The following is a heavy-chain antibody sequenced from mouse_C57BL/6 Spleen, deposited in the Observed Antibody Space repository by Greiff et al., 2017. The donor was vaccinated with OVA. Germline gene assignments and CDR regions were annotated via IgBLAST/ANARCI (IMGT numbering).Heavy chain of an antibody. J-gene: IGHJ2*01. V-gene: IGHV5-17*01. Sequence: DVKLVESGGGLVKPGGSLKFSCAASGFTFSDYGMHWVRQAPGKGLEWVAYISSGSSTIYYADTVKGRFTISRDNAKTTLFLQMTSLRSEDTAMYYSARGYYGSSYLDYWGQGTTLTVSS. CDR3: ARGYYGSSYLDY. CDR1: GFTFSDYG. CDR2: ISSGSSTI. D-gene: IGHD1-1*01.